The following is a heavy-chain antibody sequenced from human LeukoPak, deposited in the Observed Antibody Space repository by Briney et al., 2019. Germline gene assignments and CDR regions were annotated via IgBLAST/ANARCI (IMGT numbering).Heavy chain of an antibody. D-gene: IGHD5-12*01. CDR3: AKDLGYSGYDCPDDY. V-gene: IGHV3-30*18. CDR2: ISYDGSNK. CDR1: GFTFSSYG. Sequence: PGKSLRLSCAASGFTFSSYGMHWVRQAPGKGLEWVAVISYDGSNKYYADSVKGRFTISRDNSKNTLYLQMNSLRAEDTAVYYCAKDLGYSGYDCPDDYWGQGTLGTVSS. J-gene: IGHJ4*02.